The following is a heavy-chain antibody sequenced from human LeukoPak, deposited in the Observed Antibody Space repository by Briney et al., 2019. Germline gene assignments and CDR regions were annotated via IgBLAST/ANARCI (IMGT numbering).Heavy chain of an antibody. CDR3: ARDRGQYYYDSSGYNHLFDY. CDR1: GFTFSSYA. Sequence: PRGSLRLSCAAPGFTFSSYAMHWVRQAPGKGLEWVAVISYDGGNKYYADSVKGRFTISRDNSKNTLYLQMNSLSAEDTAVYYCARDRGQYYYDSSGYNHLFDYWGQGTLVTVSS. CDR2: ISYDGGNK. D-gene: IGHD3-22*01. V-gene: IGHV3-30*04. J-gene: IGHJ4*02.